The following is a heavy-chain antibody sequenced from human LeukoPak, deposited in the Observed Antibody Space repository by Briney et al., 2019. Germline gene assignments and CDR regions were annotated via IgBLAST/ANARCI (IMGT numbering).Heavy chain of an antibody. CDR3: ARDLVPAAIALPADY. V-gene: IGHV3-30*03. Sequence: PGRSLRLSCAASGFTFSSNGMHWVRQAPGKGLEWVAVISYDGSNKYYADSVKGRFTISRDNSKNTLYLQMNSLRAEDTAVYYCARDLVPAAIALPADYWGQGTLVTVSS. CDR1: GFTFSSNG. J-gene: IGHJ4*02. CDR2: ISYDGSNK. D-gene: IGHD2-2*01.